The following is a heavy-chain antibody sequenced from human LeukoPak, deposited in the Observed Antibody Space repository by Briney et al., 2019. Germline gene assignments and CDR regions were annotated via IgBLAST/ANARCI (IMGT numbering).Heavy chain of an antibody. Sequence: GRSLRLSCAASGFTFYDYAMHWVRQAPGKGLEWVSGISWNSGNIGYADSVKGRFTISRDNAKNSLYLQINSLRAEDTALYYCAKDSLYYYASTGYFDYWGQGTLVTVSS. V-gene: IGHV3-9*01. CDR1: GFTFYDYA. D-gene: IGHD3-22*01. CDR2: ISWNSGNI. J-gene: IGHJ4*02. CDR3: AKDSLYYYASTGYFDY.